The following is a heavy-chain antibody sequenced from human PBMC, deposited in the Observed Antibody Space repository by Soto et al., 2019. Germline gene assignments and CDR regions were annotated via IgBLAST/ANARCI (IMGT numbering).Heavy chain of an antibody. CDR3: AKVPYCSGGSCYSEYFQH. D-gene: IGHD2-15*01. Sequence: GGSLRLSCAASGFTFSSYAMSWVRQAPGKGLEWVSAISGSGGSTYYADSVKGRFTISRDNSKNTLYLQMNSLRAEDTAVYYCAKVPYCSGGSCYSEYFQHWGQGTLVTVSS. CDR1: GFTFSSYA. J-gene: IGHJ1*01. CDR2: ISGSGGST. V-gene: IGHV3-23*01.